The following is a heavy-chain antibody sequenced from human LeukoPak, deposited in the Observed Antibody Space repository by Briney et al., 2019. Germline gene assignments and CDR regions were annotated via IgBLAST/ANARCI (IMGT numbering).Heavy chain of an antibody. CDR1: GGTFSSYA. CDR3: ARDKIAVAGTTSFDY. Sequence: ASVKVSCKASGGTFSSYAISWVQQAPGQGLEWMGRIIPIFGTANYAQKFQGRVTITADKSTSTAYMELSSLRSEDTAVYYCARDKIAVAGTTSFDYWGQGTLVTVSS. J-gene: IGHJ4*02. CDR2: IIPIFGTA. V-gene: IGHV1-69*06. D-gene: IGHD6-19*01.